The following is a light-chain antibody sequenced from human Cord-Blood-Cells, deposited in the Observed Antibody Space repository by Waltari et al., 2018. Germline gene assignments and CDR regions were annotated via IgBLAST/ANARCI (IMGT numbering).Light chain of an antibody. V-gene: IGLV2-23*01. Sequence: QSALPQPASVSGSPGQSITLSCTGTRSDVGSYNLVSWYQQHPGKAPKLMIYEGSKRPSGVSNRFSGSKSGNTASLTISGLQAEDEADYYCCSYAGSSTHVVFGGGTKLTVL. J-gene: IGLJ2*01. CDR1: RSDVGSYNL. CDR2: EGS. CDR3: CSYAGSSTHVV.